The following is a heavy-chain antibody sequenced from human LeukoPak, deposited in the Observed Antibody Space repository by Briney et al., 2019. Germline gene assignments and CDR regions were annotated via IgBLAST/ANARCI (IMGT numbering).Heavy chain of an antibody. CDR3: ARHSGSYYYYYYMDV. CDR1: GGSISSSSYY. J-gene: IGHJ6*03. V-gene: IGHV4-39*01. CDR2: IYYTATT. D-gene: IGHD1-26*01. Sequence: KPSETLSLTCTVSGGSISSSSYYWGWIRQPPGKGLEWIGSIYYTATTFYNPPLKSRITISVDTSKNQFSLKLSSVTAADTAVYYCARHSGSYYYYYYMDVWGKGTTVTVSS.